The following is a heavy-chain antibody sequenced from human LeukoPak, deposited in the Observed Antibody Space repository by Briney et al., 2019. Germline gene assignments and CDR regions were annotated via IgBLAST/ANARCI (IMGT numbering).Heavy chain of an antibody. V-gene: IGHV4-34*01. Sequence: PSETLSLTCAVFGGSCSGYNWNWLRQSPRTGLEWIGEINDSGSTKYNPSLRSRVTISLDTSKNQFSLKLTSVTAADTAVYYCARGVYTEMSTIMGHSDCWGRGTLVTVSS. CDR3: ARGVYTEMSTIMGHSDC. J-gene: IGHJ4*02. CDR2: INDSGST. D-gene: IGHD5-24*01. CDR1: GGSCSGYN.